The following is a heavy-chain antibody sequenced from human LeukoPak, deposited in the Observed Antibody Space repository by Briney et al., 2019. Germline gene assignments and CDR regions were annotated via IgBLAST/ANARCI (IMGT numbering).Heavy chain of an antibody. CDR1: GGSISSYY. V-gene: IGHV4-4*07. Sequence: SETLSLTCTVSGGSISSYYWSWIRQPAGKGLEWIGRIYTSGSTNYNPSLKSRVTMSVDTSKNQFSLKLSSVTAADTAVYYCARDVPRNKATEPHDAFDIWGQGTMVTVSS. CDR2: IYTSGST. CDR3: ARDVPRNKATEPHDAFDI. J-gene: IGHJ3*02. D-gene: IGHD1-14*01.